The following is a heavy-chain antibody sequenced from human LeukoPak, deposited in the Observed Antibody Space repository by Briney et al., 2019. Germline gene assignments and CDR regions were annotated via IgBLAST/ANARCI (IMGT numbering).Heavy chain of an antibody. Sequence: ASVKVSCKTSGYIFIDYKMHWVRQAPGQGLEWMGWINPNSGGTNYAQKFQGRVTMTRDTAIITAYMELSSLRSDDTAVYYCARGQYTSSWYAFDIWGLGTLVTVSS. CDR2: INPNSGGT. CDR1: GYIFIDYK. J-gene: IGHJ3*02. D-gene: IGHD6-13*01. CDR3: ARGQYTSSWYAFDI. V-gene: IGHV1-2*02.